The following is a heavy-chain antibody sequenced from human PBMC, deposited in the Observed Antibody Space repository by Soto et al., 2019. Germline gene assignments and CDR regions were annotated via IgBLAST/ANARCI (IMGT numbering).Heavy chain of an antibody. D-gene: IGHD5-18*01. V-gene: IGHV4-30-4*01. Sequence: ASETLSLTCTVSGGSISSGDYYWSWIRQPPGKGLEWIGYIYYSGSTYYNPSLKSRVTISVDTSKNQFSLKLSSVTAADTAVYYCARTATAPPSYFQHWGQGTLVTVSS. CDR3: ARTATAPPSYFQH. CDR2: IYYSGST. J-gene: IGHJ1*01. CDR1: GGSISSGDYY.